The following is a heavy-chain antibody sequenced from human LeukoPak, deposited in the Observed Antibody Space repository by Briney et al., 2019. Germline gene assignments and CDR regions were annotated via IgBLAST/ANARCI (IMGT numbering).Heavy chain of an antibody. Sequence: GESLKISCKGSGYSFTSYWIGWVRQMPGKGLEWMGIIYPGDSATRYSPSFQGQVTISADKSISTAYLQWSSLKASDTAMYYCARHGGLNYYDSSGYSGGVDYWGQGTLVTVSS. D-gene: IGHD3-22*01. J-gene: IGHJ4*02. CDR3: ARHGGLNYYDSSGYSGGVDY. V-gene: IGHV5-51*01. CDR2: IYPGDSAT. CDR1: GYSFTSYW.